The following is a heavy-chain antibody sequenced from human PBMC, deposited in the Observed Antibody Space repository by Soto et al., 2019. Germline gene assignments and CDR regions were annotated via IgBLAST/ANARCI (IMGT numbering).Heavy chain of an antibody. CDR2: ISGDGSST. Sequence: GGSLRLSCAASGFTFSSYAMSWVRQAPGKGLEWVPAISGDGSSTYFADSGKGRFTISRDNSKNTLYLQMNSLRAEDTAVYYCAKDWEFDWPNYYFDYWGQGTLVTVSS. J-gene: IGHJ4*02. V-gene: IGHV3-23*01. CDR1: GFTFSSYA. D-gene: IGHD3-9*01. CDR3: AKDWEFDWPNYYFDY.